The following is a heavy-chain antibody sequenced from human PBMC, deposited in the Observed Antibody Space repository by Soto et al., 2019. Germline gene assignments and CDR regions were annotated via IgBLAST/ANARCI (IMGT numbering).Heavy chain of an antibody. CDR1: GFILSDCA. CDR2: ISSSSSVI. J-gene: IGHJ6*03. Sequence: EVQLVESGGGLVQPGGSLRLSCATSGFILSDCAMNWVRQAPGKGLEWVSYISSSSSVIDYADAVKGRFTVTRDNAKKSLYLQKNILRAEDTAVYYCARDLSWGSNWYYYMDVWGKGTTVTVSS. V-gene: IGHV3-48*01. CDR3: ARDLSWGSNWYYYMDV. D-gene: IGHD7-27*01.